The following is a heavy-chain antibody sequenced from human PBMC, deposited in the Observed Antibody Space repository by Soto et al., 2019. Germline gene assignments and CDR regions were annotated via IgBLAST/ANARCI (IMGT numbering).Heavy chain of an antibody. D-gene: IGHD4-17*01. J-gene: IGHJ4*02. Sequence: EVQVLESGGGLVQPGGSLRLSCAASGFTFSSYAMSWVRQAPGQGLEWVSAISGSGSNPYYADSVKGRFTISSDNSKNTLYLQMNSLRAEDTALSYGAKPASMTIRDGFDHWGQGTLVTVSS. CDR2: ISGSGSNP. CDR3: AKPASMTIRDGFDH. V-gene: IGHV3-23*01. CDR1: GFTFSSYA.